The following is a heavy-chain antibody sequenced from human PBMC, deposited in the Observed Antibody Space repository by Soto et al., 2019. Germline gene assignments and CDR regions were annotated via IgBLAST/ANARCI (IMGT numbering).Heavy chain of an antibody. D-gene: IGHD6-25*01. Sequence: ERTMRLPCAPSGITFSSNPLYWVVLSSGKGLECVSVISFDGCSKFVADSVKGRFTISRDHSKNTLYLQMNSLRADDTAVYYCAKDRSGSGTLDYWGQGT. V-gene: IGHV3-30*18. J-gene: IGHJ4*02. CDR2: ISFDGCSK. CDR1: GITFSSNP. CDR3: AKDRSGSGTLDY.